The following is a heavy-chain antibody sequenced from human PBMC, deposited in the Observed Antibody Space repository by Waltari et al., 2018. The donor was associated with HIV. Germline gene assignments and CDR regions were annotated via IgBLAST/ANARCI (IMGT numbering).Heavy chain of an antibody. J-gene: IGHJ6*02. CDR1: GFTFSNYW. Sequence: GGDLVQPGGSLRLSCVGSGFTFSNYWMSWVRQAPGKGPEWVANIKQDGAEEYYVDSVRGRFTISRDNAKNSLYLQMNSLRAEDTAVYYCASHRYSGYDKYFYYYYGMDVWGQGTTVTVSS. CDR3: ASHRYSGYDKYFYYYYGMDV. V-gene: IGHV3-7*01. CDR2: IKQDGAEE. D-gene: IGHD1-26*01.